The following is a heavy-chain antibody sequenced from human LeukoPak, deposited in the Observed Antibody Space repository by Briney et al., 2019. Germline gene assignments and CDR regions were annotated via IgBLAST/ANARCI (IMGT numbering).Heavy chain of an antibody. Sequence: SETLSLTCAVYGGSFSGYYWSWIRQPPGEGLEWIGEINHSGSTNYNPSLKSRVTISVDTSKNQFSLKLSSVTAADTAVYYCARARDSSGYYPGRWGQGTLVTVSS. CDR3: ARARDSSGYYPGR. D-gene: IGHD3-22*01. V-gene: IGHV4-34*01. CDR2: INHSGST. J-gene: IGHJ4*02. CDR1: GGSFSGYY.